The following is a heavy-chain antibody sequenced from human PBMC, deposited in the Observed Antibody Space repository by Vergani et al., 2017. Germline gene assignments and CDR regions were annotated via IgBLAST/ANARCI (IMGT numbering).Heavy chain of an antibody. D-gene: IGHD6-19*01. CDR3: ARGPSSSGWIFDY. CDR2: ISSSGSTI. J-gene: IGHJ4*02. CDR1: GFTFSSYE. Sequence: EVQLVESGGGLVQPGGSLRLSCAASGFTFSSYEMNWVRQAPGKGLEWVSYISSSGSTIYYADSVKGRFTISRDNAKNSLYLQMNSLRAEDTAVYYCARGPSSSGWIFDYWGQGTLVTVSS. V-gene: IGHV3-48*03.